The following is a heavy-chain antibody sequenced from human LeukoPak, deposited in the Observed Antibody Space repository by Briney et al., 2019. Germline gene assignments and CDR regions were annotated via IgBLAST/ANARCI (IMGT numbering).Heavy chain of an antibody. V-gene: IGHV3-48*04. Sequence: PGGSLRLSCAASGFTFSSYGMSWVRQAPGKGLEWVSAISGSGGTIYYADSVKGRFTISRDNAKNSLYLQMNSLRAEDTAVYYCARDRREGVIGLDYWGQGTLVTVSS. CDR1: GFTFSSYG. CDR2: ISGSGGTI. D-gene: IGHD3-16*02. CDR3: ARDRREGVIGLDY. J-gene: IGHJ4*02.